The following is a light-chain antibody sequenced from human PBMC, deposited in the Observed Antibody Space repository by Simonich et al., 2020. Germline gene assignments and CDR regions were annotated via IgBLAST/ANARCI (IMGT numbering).Light chain of an antibody. CDR1: QSISSY. CDR3: QQSYSTPLT. J-gene: IGKJ4*01. CDR2: AAS. Sequence: DIQMTQSPSSLSASVGDRVTITCRASQSISSYLHWYQQTPGKAPKLLIYAASSLQSVVPSRFSGSGSGTDFTLTISSLQPEDFATYYCQQSYSTPLTFGGGTKVEIK. V-gene: IGKV1-39*01.